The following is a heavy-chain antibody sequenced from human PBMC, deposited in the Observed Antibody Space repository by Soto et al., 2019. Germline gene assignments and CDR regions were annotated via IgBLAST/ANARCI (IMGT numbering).Heavy chain of an antibody. J-gene: IGHJ4*02. CDR1: GYTFSGFY. D-gene: IGHD6-19*01. V-gene: IGHV1-2*02. CDR3: ASAAVTGTAGLDF. CDR2: INPNSGGT. Sequence: ASVKVSCKASGYTFSGFYMHWVRQAPGQGLEWMGWINPNSGGTKSAEKFQGRVTMTRDTSISTAYMELSRLTSDDTAVYYCASAAVTGTAGLDFWGQGTQVTVSS.